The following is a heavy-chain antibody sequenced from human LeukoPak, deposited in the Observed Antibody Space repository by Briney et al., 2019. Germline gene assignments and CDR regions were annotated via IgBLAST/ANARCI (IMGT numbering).Heavy chain of an antibody. CDR3: ARESRYGSSWYQLGYYYYYMDV. CDR2: FYHSGST. D-gene: IGHD6-13*01. V-gene: IGHV4-38-2*02. Sequence: SETLSLTCTVSGYFIRSGFYWGWIRQPPGKGLEWIGSFYHSGSTYYNPSLESRVTISVDTSKNQFSLKLSSVTAADTAVYYCARESRYGSSWYQLGYYYYYMDVWGKGTTVTVSS. J-gene: IGHJ6*03. CDR1: GYFIRSGFY.